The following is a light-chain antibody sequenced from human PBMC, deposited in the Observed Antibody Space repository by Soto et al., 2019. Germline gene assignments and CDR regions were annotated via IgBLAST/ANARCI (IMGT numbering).Light chain of an antibody. CDR3: ASWDDSLNASYV. CDR2: GNN. J-gene: IGLJ1*01. Sequence: QSVLTQPPSASGTPGQRVIISCSGGSSSIGSNTVNWYQQLPGTAPKILIYGNNQRPSGVPDRFSGSKSDTSASLAISGLQSDDEAEYFCASWDDSLNASYVFGTGTKLTVL. V-gene: IGLV1-44*01. CDR1: SSSIGSNT.